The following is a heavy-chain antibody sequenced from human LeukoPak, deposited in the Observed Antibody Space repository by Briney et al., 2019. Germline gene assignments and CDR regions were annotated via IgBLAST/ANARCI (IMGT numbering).Heavy chain of an antibody. CDR2: IWHDGSNK. J-gene: IGHJ4*02. CDR3: ASEAYCGGDCYEVFDS. V-gene: IGHV3-33*08. CDR1: GFTFSSYA. Sequence: PGGSLRLSCAASGFTFSSYAMNWVRQAPGKGLEWVAVIWHDGSNKYYADSVKGRFTISRDNSKNTLYLQMNSLRAEDTAVYYCASEAYCGGDCYEVFDSWGQGTLVTVSP. D-gene: IGHD2-21*02.